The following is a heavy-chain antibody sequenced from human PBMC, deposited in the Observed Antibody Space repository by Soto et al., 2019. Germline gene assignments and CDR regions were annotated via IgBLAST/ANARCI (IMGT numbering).Heavy chain of an antibody. D-gene: IGHD2-15*01. CDR1: GGSISSGGYS. Sequence: SSETLSLTCAVSGGSISSGGYSWSWIRQPPGKGLEWIGYIYHSGSTYYNPSLKSRVTISVDRSKNQFSLKLSSVTAADTAVYYCVRSVRMAVVVPSNGGLMWGQGTMVT. V-gene: IGHV4-30-2*01. CDR3: VRSVRMAVVVPSNGGLM. CDR2: IYHSGST. J-gene: IGHJ3*01.